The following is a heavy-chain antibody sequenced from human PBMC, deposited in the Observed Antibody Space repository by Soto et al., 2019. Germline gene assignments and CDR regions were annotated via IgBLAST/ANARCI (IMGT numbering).Heavy chain of an antibody. CDR1: GYTFINYY. D-gene: IGHD6-13*01. Sequence: ASVKVSCKASGYTFINYYIHWVRQAPGQGLEWMGMINPSGVSTSYAQKFQGRVTMTRDTSTSTVYMEWSSLRSEDTAVYYCARTRSSSWYYYYGMDVWGQGTTVTVSS. CDR2: INPSGVST. CDR3: ARTRSSSWYYYYGMDV. V-gene: IGHV1-46*01. J-gene: IGHJ6*02.